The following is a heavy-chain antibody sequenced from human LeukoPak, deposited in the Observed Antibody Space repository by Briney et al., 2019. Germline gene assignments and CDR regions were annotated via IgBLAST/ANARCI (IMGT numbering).Heavy chain of an antibody. D-gene: IGHD5-12*01. CDR3: ARVTGATIDY. CDR1: GGSISRYY. V-gene: IGHV4-59*01. J-gene: IGHJ4*02. Sequence: SETLSLTCSVSGGSISRYYWTWIRQTPGKGLEWIGYIYYIGSTNYHPSLKSRVTISVDTSKNQFSLNLTSVTAADTAVYYCARVTGATIDYWGQGTLVTVSS. CDR2: IYYIGST.